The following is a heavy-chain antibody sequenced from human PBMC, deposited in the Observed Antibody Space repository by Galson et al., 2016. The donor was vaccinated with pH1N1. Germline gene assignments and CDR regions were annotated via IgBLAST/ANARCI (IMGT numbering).Heavy chain of an antibody. D-gene: IGHD4-17*01. CDR2: IYSRGGA. Sequence: PGKGLEWIGYIYSRGGAYYNPSLNGRAAISLDTSKNEISLNLNSVTAADTAIYFCARTDYGDYYYYGLGIWGQGTTVIVSS. V-gene: IGHV4-30-4*05. J-gene: IGHJ6*02. CDR3: ARTDYGDYYYYGLGI.